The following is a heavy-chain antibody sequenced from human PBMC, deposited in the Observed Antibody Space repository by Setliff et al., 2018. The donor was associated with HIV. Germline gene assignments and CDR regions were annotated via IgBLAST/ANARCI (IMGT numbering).Heavy chain of an antibody. D-gene: IGHD3-16*01. J-gene: IGHJ6*03. Sequence: SLRLSCAASGFTFSRYGMHWVRQTPGKGLEWVAIIWYDGNNKQYADSMKGRFTISRDNSNNMLYLQMNSLRAEDTAVYYCAREESASSWGYYHYYMDVWGKGTTVTVSS. V-gene: IGHV3-33*01. CDR2: IWYDGNNK. CDR3: AREESASSWGYYHYYMDV. CDR1: GFTFSRYG.